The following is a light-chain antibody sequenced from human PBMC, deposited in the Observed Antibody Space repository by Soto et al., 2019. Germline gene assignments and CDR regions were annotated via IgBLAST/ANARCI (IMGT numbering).Light chain of an antibody. CDR3: QQYDDWGLLT. CDR1: QSVSSH. V-gene: IGKV3-15*01. CDR2: GAS. Sequence: EVVMTQSPATLSVSPGDKATLSCRASQSVSSHLAWYQQKPGQAPRLLIYGASTRASGVPARFSGSGSGTEFTLTISSLQSEDFAIYYCQQYDDWGLLTFGGGTKVEI. J-gene: IGKJ4*01.